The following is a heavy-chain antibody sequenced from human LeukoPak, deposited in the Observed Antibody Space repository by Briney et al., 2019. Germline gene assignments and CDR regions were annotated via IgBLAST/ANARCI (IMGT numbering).Heavy chain of an antibody. CDR1: GFTFSSHA. CDR2: ISATGGST. V-gene: IGHV3-23*01. J-gene: IGHJ4*02. CDR3: GRYDYNRYVAY. Sequence: GGSLRLSCAASGFTFSSHAMIWVRQAPGKGLEWVSPISATGGSTYYADSVKGRFTISRDNSKNTLYLRMNSLRADDTAVYYCGRYDYNRYVAYWGQGTLVAVSS. D-gene: IGHD5-24*01.